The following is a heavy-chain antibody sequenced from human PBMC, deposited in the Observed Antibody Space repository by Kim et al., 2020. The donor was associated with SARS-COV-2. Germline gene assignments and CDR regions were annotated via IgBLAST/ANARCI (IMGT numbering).Heavy chain of an antibody. CDR1: GGTFSSYA. J-gene: IGHJ6*02. CDR2: IIPIFGTA. Sequence: SVKVSCKASGGTFSSYAISWVRQAPGQGLEWMGGIIPIFGTANYAQKFQGRVTITADESTSTAYMELSSLRSEDTAVYYCARDRDIYMSSGWYGENDYYYYGMDVWGQGTTVTVSS. V-gene: IGHV1-69*13. CDR3: ARDRDIYMSSGWYGENDYYYYGMDV. D-gene: IGHD6-19*01.